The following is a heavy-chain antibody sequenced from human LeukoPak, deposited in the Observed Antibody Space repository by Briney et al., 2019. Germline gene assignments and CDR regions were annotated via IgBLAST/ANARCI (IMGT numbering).Heavy chain of an antibody. CDR2: TYHRSTWYD. Sequence: SQTLSLTCAISGDIVSSNNAAWNWLRQSPSRGLEWLGRTYHRSTWYDDYVVSVRSRLTITPDISKNQVSLQLNSVTPEDTAVYYCTREVAGTGGFDYWGQGITVTVSS. J-gene: IGHJ4*02. CDR3: TREVAGTGGFDY. D-gene: IGHD6-13*01. V-gene: IGHV6-1*01. CDR1: GDIVSSNNAA.